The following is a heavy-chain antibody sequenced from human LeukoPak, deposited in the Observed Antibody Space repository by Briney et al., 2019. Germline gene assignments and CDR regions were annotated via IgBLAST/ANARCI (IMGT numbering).Heavy chain of an antibody. J-gene: IGHJ4*02. Sequence: GSSVKVSCKASGGTFSSYAISWVRQAPGQGLEWMGGIIPIFGTANYAQKFQGRVTITTDESTSTAYMELSSLRSEDTAVYYCARVNYYDSSGYFDYWGQGTQVTVSS. CDR3: ARVNYYDSSGYFDY. D-gene: IGHD3-22*01. CDR1: GGTFSSYA. CDR2: IIPIFGTA. V-gene: IGHV1-69*05.